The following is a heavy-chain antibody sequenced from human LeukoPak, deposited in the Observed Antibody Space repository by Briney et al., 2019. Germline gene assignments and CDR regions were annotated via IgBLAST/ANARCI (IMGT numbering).Heavy chain of an antibody. J-gene: IGHJ5*02. CDR2: INPNTGGT. CDR1: VYTFTAYY. V-gene: IGHV1-2*02. CDR3: ARLVVVPTARWFDP. Sequence: ASVKVSCKPSVYTFTAYYIHWVRHAPGQGREWMGWINPNTGGTNYAQKFQGRVTMTRDTSISTASMELSRLRSDDTAVYYCARLVVVPTARWFDPWGQGTLVTVSS. D-gene: IGHD2-2*01.